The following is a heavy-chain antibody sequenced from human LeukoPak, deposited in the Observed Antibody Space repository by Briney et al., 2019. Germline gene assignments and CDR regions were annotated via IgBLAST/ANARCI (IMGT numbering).Heavy chain of an antibody. CDR1: GFTFSSHG. CDR3: AKRRAGSGYYAAFDI. J-gene: IGHJ3*02. Sequence: GGSLRLSCAASGFTFSSHGMSWVRQAPGKGLEWASAISGSGGSTYYADSVKGRFTISRDNSKNTMFLQMNSLRAEDTAVYYCAKRRAGSGYYAAFDIWGQGTMVTVSS. V-gene: IGHV3-23*01. CDR2: ISGSGGST. D-gene: IGHD3-22*01.